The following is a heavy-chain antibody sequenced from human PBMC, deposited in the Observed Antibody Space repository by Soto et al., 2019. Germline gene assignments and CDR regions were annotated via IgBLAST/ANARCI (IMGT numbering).Heavy chain of an antibody. D-gene: IGHD3-22*01. CDR3: ARLPDTYYYDSSGYRDAFDI. CDR1: GFTFSSYG. V-gene: IGHV3-33*01. Sequence: QVQLVESGGGVVQPGRSLRLSCAASGFTFSSYGMHWVRQAPGKGLEWVAVIWYDGSNKYYADSVKGRFTISRDNSKNTLYLQMNSLRAEDTAVYYCARLPDTYYYDSSGYRDAFDIWGQGTMVTVSS. CDR2: IWYDGSNK. J-gene: IGHJ3*02.